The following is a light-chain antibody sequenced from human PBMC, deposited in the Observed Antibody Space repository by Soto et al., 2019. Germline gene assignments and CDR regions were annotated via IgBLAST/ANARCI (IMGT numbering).Light chain of an antibody. V-gene: IGLV1-51*01. CDR1: RSNIENNY. Sequence: QSVLTQPPSVSAAPGQKVTISCSGSRSNIENNYVSWYQQLPGTAPKLLIYDNNKRPSGIPDRFSGSKSGTSATLGITGLQTGDEADYYCGTWDSILSAVVFGGGTKLTVL. J-gene: IGLJ2*01. CDR2: DNN. CDR3: GTWDSILSAVV.